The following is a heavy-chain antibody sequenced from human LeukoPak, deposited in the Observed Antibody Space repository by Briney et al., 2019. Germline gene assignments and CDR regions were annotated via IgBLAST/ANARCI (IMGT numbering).Heavy chain of an antibody. J-gene: IGHJ4*02. V-gene: IGHV3-21*01. Sequence: PGGSLRLSCAASGFTLRSYSMNWVRQAPGKGLEWVSSISSSSSYIYYADSVKGRFTISRGNAKNSLYLQMNSLRAEDTAVYYCARECSGGSCYEDYWGQGTLVTVYS. CDR2: ISSSSSYI. CDR1: GFTLRSYS. D-gene: IGHD2-15*01. CDR3: ARECSGGSCYEDY.